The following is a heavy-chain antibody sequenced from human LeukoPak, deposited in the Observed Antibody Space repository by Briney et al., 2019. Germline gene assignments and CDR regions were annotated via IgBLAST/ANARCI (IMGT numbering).Heavy chain of an antibody. D-gene: IGHD2-21*02. V-gene: IGHV1-69*04. CDR1: GGTFSSYT. Sequence: SVKVSRKASGGTFSSYTISWVRQAPGQGLEWMGRIIPILGIANYAQKFQGRVTITADKSTSTAYMELSSLRSEDTAVYYCARDLYCGGDCYSNWFDPWGQGTLVTVSS. CDR3: ARDLYCGGDCYSNWFDP. CDR2: IIPILGIA. J-gene: IGHJ5*02.